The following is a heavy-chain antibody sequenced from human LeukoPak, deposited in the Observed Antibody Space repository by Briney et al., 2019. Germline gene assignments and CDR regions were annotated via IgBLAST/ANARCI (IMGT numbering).Heavy chain of an antibody. CDR2: ISYDGSNK. CDR1: GGTFSSYA. Sequence: SCKASGGTFSSYAMHWVRQAPGKGLEWVAVISYDGSNKYYADSVKGRFTISRDNSKNTLYLQMNSLRAEDTAVYYCARVADTAMARYYYYGMDVWGQGTTVTVSS. V-gene: IGHV3-30-3*01. J-gene: IGHJ6*02. D-gene: IGHD5-18*01. CDR3: ARVADTAMARYYYYGMDV.